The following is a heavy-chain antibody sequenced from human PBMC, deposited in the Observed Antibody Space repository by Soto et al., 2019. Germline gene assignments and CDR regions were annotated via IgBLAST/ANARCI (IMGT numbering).Heavy chain of an antibody. J-gene: IGHJ4*02. CDR1: AESFSGYY. V-gene: IGHV4-34*12. CDR2: IFHGGHT. Sequence: PSETLSLTCTVYAESFSGYYWSWIRQPPVRGLEWIGEIFHGGHTNYNPSLKSRVTISVDTSKNHFSLELTSVTAADTAVYYCARPHYDSNTFYSFFNYWDQGTLVTVSS. CDR3: ARPHYDSNTFYSFFNY. D-gene: IGHD3-22*01.